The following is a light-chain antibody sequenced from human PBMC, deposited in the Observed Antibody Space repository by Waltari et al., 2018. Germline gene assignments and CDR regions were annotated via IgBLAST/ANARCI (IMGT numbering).Light chain of an antibody. J-gene: IGKJ1*01. CDR1: QSVSSS. V-gene: IGKV3-11*01. CDR2: DVS. CDR3: QQRSNWPPT. Sequence: EIVLTQSPATLSLSPGERVTLSCRASQSVSSSLAWYPQKPGQAPRLLFHDVSNRATGIPARFSVSGSGTDFTLTISSLEAEDFAVYYCQQRSNWPPTFGQGTKVEIK.